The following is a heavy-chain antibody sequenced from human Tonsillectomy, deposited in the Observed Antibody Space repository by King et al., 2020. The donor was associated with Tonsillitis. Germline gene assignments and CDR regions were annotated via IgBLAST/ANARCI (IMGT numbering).Heavy chain of an antibody. CDR2: IGTAGDK. V-gene: IGHV3-13*01. Sequence: VQLVESGGGLVQPGGSLRLSCAASGFTFSSYDMHWVRQATGKGLEWVSAIGTAGDKYYPGSVKGLFTIFRENAKNSLYLQMNSLRGGDTAVYYCVGATSYWYFDLWGRGTLVTVSS. CDR1: GFTFSSYD. CDR3: VGATSYWYFDL. J-gene: IGHJ2*01. D-gene: IGHD1-26*01.